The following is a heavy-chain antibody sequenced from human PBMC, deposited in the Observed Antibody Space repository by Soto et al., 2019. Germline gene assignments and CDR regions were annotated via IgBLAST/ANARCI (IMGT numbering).Heavy chain of an antibody. V-gene: IGHV4-59*08. CDR1: SGPDRSHN. CDR2: VYYTGNT. Sequence: QVQLQQSGPRLVKPSETLSLTCTVSSGPDRSHNWGWIRQPPGRGLAWIGSVYYTGNTAYNPSLRGRVTISADTSTNDISLTLNSVTAADTAVYYCVRQGIDYLHGLVDVWGQGTTVCVSS. D-gene: IGHD4-17*01. J-gene: IGHJ6*02. CDR3: VRQGIDYLHGLVDV.